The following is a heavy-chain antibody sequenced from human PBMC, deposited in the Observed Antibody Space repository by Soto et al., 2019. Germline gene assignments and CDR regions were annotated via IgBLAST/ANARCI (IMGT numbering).Heavy chain of an antibody. CDR3: ATDGGLSCGGDCRVDGFDI. V-gene: IGHV4-30-2*02. CDR2: IYHSGST. J-gene: IGHJ3*02. Sequence: TLPHTCAVSGGSSSSGGYCWSWIRKPPGKGLEWIGYIYHSGSTYYNPSLKSRVTISVDRSKNQFSLNLSSVTAADTAVYYCATDGGLSCGGDCRVDGFDIWGQGTMVTVSS. CDR1: GGSSSSGGYC. D-gene: IGHD2-21*02.